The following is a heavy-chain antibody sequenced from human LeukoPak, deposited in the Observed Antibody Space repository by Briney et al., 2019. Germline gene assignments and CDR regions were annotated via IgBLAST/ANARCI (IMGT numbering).Heavy chain of an antibody. D-gene: IGHD6-19*01. CDR3: ARGATSDQWRGRLLDY. CDR1: GFTVSSYW. CDR2: IKPGGSDK. J-gene: IGHJ4*02. Sequence: GGSLKLSCATSGFTVSSYWMNWVRQAPGKGLEWVASIKPGGSDKYYVDSVKGRFTISRDNAKNSLYLQMNSLRDDDTAVYYCARGATSDQWRGRLLDYWGQGTLVTVSS. V-gene: IGHV3-7*04.